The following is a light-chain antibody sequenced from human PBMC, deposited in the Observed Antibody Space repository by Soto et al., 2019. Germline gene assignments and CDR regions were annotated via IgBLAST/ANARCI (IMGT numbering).Light chain of an antibody. CDR1: TSDIGAYNY. Sequence: QSVLTQPASVSGSPGQSITISCTGTTSDIGAYNYFSWYQHHPGKAPKLLIYDVTDRPSGVSDRFSGSKSGNTASLTISGLQAEDEADYFCSSYTTINTVVLFGGGTKLTVL. CDR3: SSYTTINTVVL. J-gene: IGLJ2*01. CDR2: DVT. V-gene: IGLV2-14*03.